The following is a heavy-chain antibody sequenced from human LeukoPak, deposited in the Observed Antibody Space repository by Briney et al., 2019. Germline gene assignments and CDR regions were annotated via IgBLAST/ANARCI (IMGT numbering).Heavy chain of an antibody. CDR3: ARGGGYSYIAFDY. D-gene: IGHD5-18*01. CDR2: INSDGSST. Sequence: GGSLRLSCAASGFTFSSYWMHWVRQAPGKGLVWVSRINSDGSSTSYADSVKGRFTISRDNAKNTLYLQMNSLRAEDTAVYYCARGGGYSYIAFDYWGQGTLVTVSS. J-gene: IGHJ4*02. V-gene: IGHV3-74*01. CDR1: GFTFSSYW.